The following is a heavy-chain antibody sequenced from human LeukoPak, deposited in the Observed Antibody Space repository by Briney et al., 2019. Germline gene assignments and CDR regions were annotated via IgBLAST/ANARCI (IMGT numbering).Heavy chain of an antibody. CDR1: GFTFSSYA. CDR3: ARGTRGFDY. CDR2: ISSNGGST. Sequence: GGSLRLSCAASGFTFSSYAMHWVRQAPGKGLEYVSAISSNGGSTYYANSVKGRFTISRDNSKNTLYLQMGSLRAEDMAVYYCARGTRGFDYWGQGTLVTVSP. D-gene: IGHD3-10*01. J-gene: IGHJ4*02. V-gene: IGHV3-64*01.